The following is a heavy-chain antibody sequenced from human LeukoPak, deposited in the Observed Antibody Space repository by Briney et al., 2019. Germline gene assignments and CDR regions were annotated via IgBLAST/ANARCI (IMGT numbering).Heavy chain of an antibody. J-gene: IGHJ5*02. D-gene: IGHD2-15*01. V-gene: IGHV5-51*01. Sequence: GESLKISCKGSGYSFTSYWIAWLRQTPGKGLEWVGIIYPGDSDTRYSPSFQGQVTISADKSISTGYLQWSSLKASDSALYYCATTICSGASCPRGLSSYWFDPWGQGTLVTVSS. CDR2: IYPGDSDT. CDR1: GYSFTSYW. CDR3: ATTICSGASCPRGLSSYWFDP.